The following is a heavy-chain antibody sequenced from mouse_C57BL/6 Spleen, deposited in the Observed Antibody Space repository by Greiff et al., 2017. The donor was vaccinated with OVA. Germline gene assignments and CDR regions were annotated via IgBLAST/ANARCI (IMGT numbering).Heavy chain of an antibody. J-gene: IGHJ3*01. CDR3: ARLGNLLLAWFAY. Sequence: QVQLQQPGAELVQPGASVKMSCKASGYTFTSYWITWVQQRPGQGLEWIGDIYPGSGSTNYNETFKSKGTLTVDTSSSTAYMQLSSLTSEDSAVYYCARLGNLLLAWFAYWGQGTLVTVSA. D-gene: IGHD2-1*01. CDR1: GYTFTSYW. V-gene: IGHV1-55*01. CDR2: IYPGSGST.